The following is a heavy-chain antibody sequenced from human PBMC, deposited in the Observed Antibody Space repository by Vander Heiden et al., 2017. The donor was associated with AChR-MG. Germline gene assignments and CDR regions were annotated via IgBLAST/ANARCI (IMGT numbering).Heavy chain of an antibody. CDR3: AKEGDEGWPLAPDY. D-gene: IGHD6-19*01. CDR2: ISGSGGST. J-gene: IGHJ4*02. Sequence: EVQLLEHGGGLVQPGGSLRLYSAAAGLTFGSYALRWVRQAPGKGLEWVSAISGSGGSTYYATSVKGRFTISRANSKHTRYLQINSLRAEDTAVYYCAKEGDEGWPLAPDYWGQGTLVTVSS. CDR1: GLTFGSYA. V-gene: IGHV3-23*01.